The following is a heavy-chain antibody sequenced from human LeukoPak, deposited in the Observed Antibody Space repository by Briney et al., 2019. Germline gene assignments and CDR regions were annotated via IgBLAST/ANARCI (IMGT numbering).Heavy chain of an antibody. CDR3: TRDRGAYNLYDY. Sequence: GGSLRLSCAASGFTFSSYWMSWVRQAPGKGLEWVGFIRSKAYGETADYAASVKGRFTISRDDSKAIAYLQMNSLKTEDTAVYHCTRDRGAYNLYDYWGQGTLVTVSS. CDR2: IRSKAYGETA. CDR1: GFTFSSYW. D-gene: IGHD1-1*01. V-gene: IGHV3-49*04. J-gene: IGHJ4*02.